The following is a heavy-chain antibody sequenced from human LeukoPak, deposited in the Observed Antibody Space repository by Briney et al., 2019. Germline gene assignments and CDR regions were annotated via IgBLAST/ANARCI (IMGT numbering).Heavy chain of an antibody. D-gene: IGHD3-22*01. CDR1: GFMFSSYA. Sequence: PGGSLRLSCAASGFMFSSYAMSWVRQAPGKGLEWVSDISSDGDITYADSVKARFTISRDNSKNTLYLQMNSLSAEDTAVYYCAKGERDSSGRSSYFFDYWGQGSLVTVSS. J-gene: IGHJ4*02. CDR3: AKGERDSSGRSSYFFDY. CDR2: ISSDGDIT. V-gene: IGHV3-23*01.